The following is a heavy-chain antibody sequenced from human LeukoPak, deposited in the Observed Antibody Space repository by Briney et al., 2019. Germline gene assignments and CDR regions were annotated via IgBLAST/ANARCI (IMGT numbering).Heavy chain of an antibody. Sequence: PGGSLRLSCAASGFTFSSYGMHWVRQAPGKGLEWVAVIWYDGSNKYYADSVKGRFTISRDNSKNTLYLQMNSLRAEDTAVYYCARVPAMVRGEGHSDYWGQGTLVTVSS. J-gene: IGHJ4*02. CDR1: GFTFSSYG. D-gene: IGHD3-10*01. CDR2: IWYDGSNK. CDR3: ARVPAMVRGEGHSDY. V-gene: IGHV3-33*01.